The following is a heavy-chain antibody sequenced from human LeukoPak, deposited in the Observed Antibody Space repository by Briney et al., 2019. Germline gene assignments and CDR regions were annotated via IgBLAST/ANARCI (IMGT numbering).Heavy chain of an antibody. CDR1: GFTVSSNY. J-gene: IGHJ4*02. CDR3: AREGGYSYGPEDY. Sequence: GGSLRLSCAASGFTVSSNYMSWVRQAPGKGLEWVSVIYSGGSTYYADSVKGRFTISRDNSKNTLYLQMNSLRAEDTAVYYCAREGGYSYGPEDYWGQGTLVTVSS. V-gene: IGHV3-66*01. CDR2: IYSGGST. D-gene: IGHD5-18*01.